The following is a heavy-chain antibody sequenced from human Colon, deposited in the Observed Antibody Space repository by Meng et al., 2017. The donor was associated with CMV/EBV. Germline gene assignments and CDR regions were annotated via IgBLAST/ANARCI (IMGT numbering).Heavy chain of an antibody. CDR1: GCTFSTQY. J-gene: IGHJ4*02. V-gene: IGHV1-46*01. CDR3: TRDIVL. Sequence: HEQLVQPVAEVKKPGASVKVSCKSSGCTFSTQYIHWVRQAPGQGLEWLGIIKPSGGSTGYAQKFQGRVTMTRDTSTRTVYMGLSSLRSEDPAMYYCTRDIVLWGQGTLVTVSS. D-gene: IGHD2-15*01. CDR2: IKPSGGST.